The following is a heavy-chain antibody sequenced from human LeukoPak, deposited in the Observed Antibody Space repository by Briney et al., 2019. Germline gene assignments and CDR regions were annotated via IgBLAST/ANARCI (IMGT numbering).Heavy chain of an antibody. CDR2: FDPEDRRL. CDR3: ATYYIVVPQAYFDY. J-gene: IGHJ4*02. Sequence: ASVKVSCKLSGYTLTQLCLHWVRQPPGKGLEWMGGFDPEDRRLIYAQKFQGRVTMAEDTSTDTAYMELSSLRSEDTAVYYCATYYIVVPQAYFDYWGQGTLATVSS. D-gene: IGHD2-21*01. V-gene: IGHV1-24*01. CDR1: GYTLTQLC.